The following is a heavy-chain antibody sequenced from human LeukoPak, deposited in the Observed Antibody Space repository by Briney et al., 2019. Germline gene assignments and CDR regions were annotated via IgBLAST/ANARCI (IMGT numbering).Heavy chain of an antibody. CDR1: GFSLSTSGMC. Sequence: VSGPALVKPTQTLTLTCTFSGFSLSTSGMCVSWIRQPPGKALEWLARIDWDDDKYYSTSLKTRLTISKDTSKNQVVLTITNMDPVDTATYYCAPISYSGSYRNAGFDYWGQGILVTVSS. CDR3: APISYSGSYRNAGFDY. CDR2: IDWDDDK. J-gene: IGHJ4*02. D-gene: IGHD1-26*01. V-gene: IGHV2-70*11.